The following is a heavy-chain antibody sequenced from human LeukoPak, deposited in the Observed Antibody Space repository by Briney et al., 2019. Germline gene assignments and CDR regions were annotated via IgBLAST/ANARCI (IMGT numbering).Heavy chain of an antibody. D-gene: IGHD3-22*01. J-gene: IGHJ5*02. CDR3: ARDQRSYYDSSGYYQP. CDR2: IIPIFGTA. V-gene: IGHV1-69*13. Sequence: GASVKVSCKASGGTFSSYAISWVRQAPGQGLEWMGGIIPIFGTANYAQKFQGRVTITADESTSTAYMELSSLRSEDTAVYYCARDQRSYYDSSGYYQPWGQETLVTVSS. CDR1: GGTFSSYA.